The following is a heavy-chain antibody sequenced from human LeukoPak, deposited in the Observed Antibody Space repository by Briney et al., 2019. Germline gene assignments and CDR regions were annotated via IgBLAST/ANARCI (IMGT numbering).Heavy chain of an antibody. V-gene: IGHV1-18*01. D-gene: IGHD2-8*01. CDR2: ISAYNGNT. J-gene: IGHJ4*02. CDR1: GYTFTSYG. CDR3: ARRYCTNGVCDYYFDY. Sequence: ASVKVSCKASGYTFTSYGISWVRQAPGQGLEWMGWISAYNGNTNYAQKLQGRVTMTTDTSTSTAYMELRSLRSDDTAVYYCARRYCTNGVCDYYFDYWGQGTLSPSPQ.